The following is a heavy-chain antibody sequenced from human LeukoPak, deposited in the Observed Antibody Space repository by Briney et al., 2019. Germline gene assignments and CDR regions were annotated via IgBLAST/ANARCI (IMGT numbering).Heavy chain of an antibody. CDR3: AEGGPYADFDY. Sequence: GGSLRLSCAASGFTFSSYAMTWVRQTPGKGLDWVSAISNGGTSTYYADSVKGRFTISRDNSKNTLYLQMNNLRAEDTAVYYCAEGGPYADFDYWGQGILVSVSS. J-gene: IGHJ4*02. CDR1: GFTFSSYA. D-gene: IGHD2-2*01. CDR2: ISNGGTST. V-gene: IGHV3-23*01.